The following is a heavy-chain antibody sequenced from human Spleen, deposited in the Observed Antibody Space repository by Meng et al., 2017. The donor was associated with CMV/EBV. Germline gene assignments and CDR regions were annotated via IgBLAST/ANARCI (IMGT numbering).Heavy chain of an antibody. CDR2: ISSSGGTI. V-gene: IGHV3-48*03. CDR3: ARVWGLGYCSSTSCHNDY. Sequence: GGSLRLSCVVSGFTFSSYEMNWVRQAPGKGLEWVSYISSSGGTIYYADSVKGRFIISRDNAKNSLYLQMNSLRAEDTAAYHCARVWGLGYCSSTSCHNDYWGQGTLVTVSS. CDR1: GFTFSSYE. D-gene: IGHD2-2*01. J-gene: IGHJ4*02.